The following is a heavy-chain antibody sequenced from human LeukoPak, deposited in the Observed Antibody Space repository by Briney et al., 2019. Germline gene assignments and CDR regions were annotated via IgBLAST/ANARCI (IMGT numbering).Heavy chain of an antibody. CDR1: GGTFSSYA. CDR2: FDPEDGET. V-gene: IGHV1-24*01. J-gene: IGHJ5*02. D-gene: IGHD1-26*01. Sequence: ASVKVSRKASGGTFSSYAISWVRQAPGKGLEWMGGFDPEDGETIYAQKFQGRVTMTEDTSTDTAYMELSSLRSEDTAVYYCATTTLWDLRSWGQGTLVTVSS. CDR3: ATTTLWDLRS.